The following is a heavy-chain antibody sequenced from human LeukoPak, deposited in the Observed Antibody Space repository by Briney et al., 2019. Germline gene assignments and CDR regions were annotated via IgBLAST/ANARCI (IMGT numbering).Heavy chain of an antibody. CDR2: MNPNSGNT. Sequence: GASVKVSCKASGYTFTSYDINWVRQATGQGLEWMGWMNPNSGNTGYAQKFQGRVTMTRNTSISTAYMELSSLRSEDTAVYYCARFVNLDPVKYYYYYGMDVWGQGTTVTVSS. D-gene: IGHD3/OR15-3a*01. V-gene: IGHV1-8*01. CDR1: GYTFTSYD. CDR3: ARFVNLDPVKYYYYYGMDV. J-gene: IGHJ6*02.